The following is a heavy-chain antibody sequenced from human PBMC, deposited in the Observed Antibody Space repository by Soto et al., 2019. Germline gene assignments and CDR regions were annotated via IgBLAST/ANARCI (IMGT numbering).Heavy chain of an antibody. CDR2: IIPIFGTA. Sequence: QVQLVQSGAEVKKPGSSVKVSCKASGGTFITYAISWVRQAPGQGLEWMGGIIPIFGTANYAQKFQGRVTITADASTNTTYMDLSSLRSEDTAVYYCARGVPDILYGDYDELDYYGLDVWGQGTTVTVSS. V-gene: IGHV1-69*01. J-gene: IGHJ6*02. CDR3: ARGVPDILYGDYDELDYYGLDV. CDR1: GGTFITYA. D-gene: IGHD4-17*01.